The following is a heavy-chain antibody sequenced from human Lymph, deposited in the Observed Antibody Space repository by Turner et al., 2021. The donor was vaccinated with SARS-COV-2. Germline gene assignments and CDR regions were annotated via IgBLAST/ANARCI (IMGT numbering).Heavy chain of an antibody. V-gene: IGHV3-53*02. CDR1: RFNVSSNY. CDR2: IYSGGST. CDR3: ARDNPNDAFDI. J-gene: IGHJ3*02. Sequence: EVQLVETGGGLIRSGGSLRLSCAASRFNVSSNYLSWVRQAPGKGREWCSVIYSGGSTFYADSVRSRFTISRDNSKNTLYLQMNSLRAEDTAVYYCARDNPNDAFDIWGQGTMVTVSS.